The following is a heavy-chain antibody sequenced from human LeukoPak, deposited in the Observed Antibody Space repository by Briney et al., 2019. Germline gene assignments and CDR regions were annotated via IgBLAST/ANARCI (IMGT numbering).Heavy chain of an antibody. CDR2: ISYDGSNK. Sequence: PGRSLRLSCAASGFTFSSYAMHWVRQAPGKGLEWVAVISYDGSNKYYADSVKGRFTISRGNSKNTLYLQMNSLRAEDTAVYYCARDHGLWFGELLYYFDYWGQGTLVTVSS. J-gene: IGHJ4*02. CDR1: GFTFSSYA. V-gene: IGHV3-30*04. CDR3: ARDHGLWFGELLYYFDY. D-gene: IGHD3-10*01.